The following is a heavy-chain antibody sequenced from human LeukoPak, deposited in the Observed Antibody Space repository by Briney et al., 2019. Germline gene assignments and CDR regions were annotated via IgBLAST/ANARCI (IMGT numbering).Heavy chain of an antibody. J-gene: IGHJ4*02. CDR2: IIPILGIA. D-gene: IGHD5-12*01. CDR1: GGTFSSYA. Sequence: SVKVSCKASGGTFSSYAISWVRQAPGQGLEWMGRIIPILGIANYAQKFQGRVTITADKSTSTAYMELSSLRSEDTAVYYCARDGVVATILDYWGQGTLVTVSS. V-gene: IGHV1-69*04. CDR3: ARDGVVATILDY.